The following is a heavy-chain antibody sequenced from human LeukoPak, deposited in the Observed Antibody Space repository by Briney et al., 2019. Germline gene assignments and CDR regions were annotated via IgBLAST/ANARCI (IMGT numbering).Heavy chain of an antibody. V-gene: IGHV4-59*08. CDR1: GFSITGHY. D-gene: IGHD6-13*01. J-gene: IGHJ4*02. Sequence: SETLSLTCTVSGFSITGHYWTWVRQPPGKGLEWIGYVYSSGITNYNPSLKSRVTISVDTSKNQFSLRLTSLTAADTAVFYCARHLTSSWYFDYWGRGTLVTVSS. CDR2: VYSSGIT. CDR3: ARHLTSSWYFDY.